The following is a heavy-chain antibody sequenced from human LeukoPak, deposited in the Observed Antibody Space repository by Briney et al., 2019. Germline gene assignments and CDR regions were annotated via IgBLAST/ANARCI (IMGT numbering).Heavy chain of an antibody. CDR2: IYYSGST. J-gene: IGHJ5*02. CDR1: GYSISSGYY. CDR3: ARDSKGDYPSAGNWFDP. V-gene: IGHV4-61*01. Sequence: TTSETLSLTCTVSGYSISSGYYWGWIRQPPGKGLEWIGYIYYSGSTNYNPSLKSRVTISVDTSKNQFSLKLSSVTAADTAVYYCARDSKGDYPSAGNWFDPWGQGTLVTVSS. D-gene: IGHD4-11*01.